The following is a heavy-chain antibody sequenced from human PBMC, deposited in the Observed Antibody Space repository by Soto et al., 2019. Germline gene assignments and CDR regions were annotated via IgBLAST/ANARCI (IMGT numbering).Heavy chain of an antibody. J-gene: IGHJ4*02. CDR3: AKGDRGYCCGGSCYLGDY. V-gene: IGHV3-23*01. D-gene: IGHD2-15*01. Sequence: EVQLSESGGNLIQPGESLRISCAASGFTFNNYAMNWVRQAPGKGLEWVSAVSGSGGSTYYADSVKGRFTISRDNSKNTLYLQMNNLRVDDTAVYYCAKGDRGYCCGGSCYLGDYWGQGTLVTVSS. CDR2: VSGSGGST. CDR1: GFTFNNYA.